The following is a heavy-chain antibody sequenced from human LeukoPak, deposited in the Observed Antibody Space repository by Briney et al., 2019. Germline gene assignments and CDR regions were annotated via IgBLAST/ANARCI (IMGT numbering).Heavy chain of an antibody. CDR3: ARHIAVAGQRGFDY. D-gene: IGHD6-19*01. J-gene: IGHJ4*02. CDR2: IYHSGKT. V-gene: IGHV4-4*02. CDR1: GGSINHYW. Sequence: SETLSLTCAFSGGSINHYWWSWVRQPAGKGLEWIGEIYHSGKTNYNVSLKSRVTMSVDKSKNQFSLKLTSVTAADTAVYFCARHIAVAGQRGFDYWGQGTLVTVSS.